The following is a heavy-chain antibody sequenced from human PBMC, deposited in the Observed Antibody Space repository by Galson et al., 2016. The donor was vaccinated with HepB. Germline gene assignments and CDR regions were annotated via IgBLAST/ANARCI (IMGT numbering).Heavy chain of an antibody. Sequence: SETLSLTCTVSGDSVTSDNYYCSWIRQPPGKGLEWIGTIHYSESPRFNPSLKSRITISLDTSKSHFSLKLTSVTAADTAVYYCARGKSSRRTLDYYQYGLDVWGQGTTVTVSS. D-gene: IGHD6-6*01. CDR2: IHYSESP. CDR1: GDSVTSDNYY. V-gene: IGHV4-61*03. CDR3: ARGKSSRRTLDYYQYGLDV. J-gene: IGHJ6*02.